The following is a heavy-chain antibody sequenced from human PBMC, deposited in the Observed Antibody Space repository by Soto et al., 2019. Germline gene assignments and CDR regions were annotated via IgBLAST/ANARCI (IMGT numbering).Heavy chain of an antibody. CDR1: GFTFSDYA. V-gene: IGHV3-23*05. D-gene: IGHD3-9*01. CDR2: TDSGGGST. J-gene: IGHJ4*02. Sequence: HPGGSLRLSCTASGFTFSDYAMSWVRQAPGKGLEWVSATDSGGGSTLYADPVKGRITISKDNFRNTLFLQMNSLKAEDTAVYYCARSLPTAAVAVFAWWGQGTLVTVSS. CDR3: ARSLPTAAVAVFAW.